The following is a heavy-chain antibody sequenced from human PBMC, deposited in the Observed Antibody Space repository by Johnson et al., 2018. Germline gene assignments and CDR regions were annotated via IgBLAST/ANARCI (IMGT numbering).Heavy chain of an antibody. CDR3: AKVSSYYYYYMDV. CDR2: VRWNGSGT. V-gene: IGHV3-35*02. CDR1: GFTFSNSD. J-gene: IGHJ6*03. D-gene: IGHD5/OR15-5a*01. Sequence: VQLVQSGGGLVQXGGSXRLXCAASGFTFSNSDMNWVHQAPGKGLEWVSGVRWNGSGTHYADSVKGQFIISRDNSKNTLYLQMNSLKAEDTAVYYCAKVSSYYYYYMDVWGKGTTVTVSS.